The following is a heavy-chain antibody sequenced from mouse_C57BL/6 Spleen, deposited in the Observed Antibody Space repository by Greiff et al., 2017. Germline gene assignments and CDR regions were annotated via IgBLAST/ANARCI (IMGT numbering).Heavy chain of an antibody. CDR3: AREEPYDYDRGRFAY. D-gene: IGHD2-4*01. Sequence: QVQLQQSGAELVRPGTSVKVSCKASGYAFTNYLIEWVKQRPGQGLEWLGVINPGSGGTNYNEKFKGKATLTADKSSSTAYMQLSSLTSEDSAVYVSAREEPYDYDRGRFAYWGQGTLVTVSA. CDR2: INPGSGGT. CDR1: GYAFTNYL. V-gene: IGHV1-54*01. J-gene: IGHJ3*01.